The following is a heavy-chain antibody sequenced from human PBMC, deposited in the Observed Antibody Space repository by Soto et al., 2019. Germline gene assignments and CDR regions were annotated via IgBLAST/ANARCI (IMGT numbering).Heavy chain of an antibody. Sequence: PSETLSLTCTVSGGSISSGYYYWSWMRQPPGKGMEWIGYIYYIGSTYYNPSLKIRVTISVDTSKNQFSLKLSSVTAADTAVYYCVRVDYYDSTGYRDYWGQGTLVTVSS. J-gene: IGHJ4*02. CDR3: VRVDYYDSTGYRDY. V-gene: IGHV4-30-4*01. D-gene: IGHD3-22*01. CDR1: GGSISSGYYY. CDR2: IYYIGST.